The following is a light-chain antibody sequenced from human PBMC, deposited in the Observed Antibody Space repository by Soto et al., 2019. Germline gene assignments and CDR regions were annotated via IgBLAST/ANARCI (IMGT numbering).Light chain of an antibody. CDR1: QSISSY. CDR3: QQSYSTPYT. Sequence: DIQMTQSPSSLSASVGDRVTITCRASQSISSYLNSYQQKPGKAPTLLIYAASSLQSGVPSRFSGSGSGTDFTLTISSLQHEYFANYYQQQSYSTPYTFGQGTKLEIK. CDR2: AAS. J-gene: IGKJ2*01. V-gene: IGKV1-39*01.